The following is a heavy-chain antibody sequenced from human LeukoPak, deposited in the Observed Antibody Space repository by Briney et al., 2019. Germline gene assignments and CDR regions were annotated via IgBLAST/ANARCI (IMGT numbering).Heavy chain of an antibody. J-gene: IGHJ4*02. D-gene: IGHD6-19*01. Sequence: SETLSLTCTVSGGSISSYYWSWIRQPPGKGLERIGYIYYSGSTNYNPSLKSRVTISVDTSKNQFSLKLSSVTAADTAVYYCARVLAVAGDIFDYWGQGTLVTVSS. V-gene: IGHV4-59*01. CDR3: ARVLAVAGDIFDY. CDR1: GGSISSYY. CDR2: IYYSGST.